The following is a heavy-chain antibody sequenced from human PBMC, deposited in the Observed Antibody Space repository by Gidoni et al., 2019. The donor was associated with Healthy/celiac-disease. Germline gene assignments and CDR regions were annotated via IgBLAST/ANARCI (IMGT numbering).Heavy chain of an antibody. J-gene: IGHJ4*02. V-gene: IGHV4-34*01. CDR2: INHSGST. Sequence: QVQLQQWGAGLLKPSETLSLTCPVYGGSFSGYYWSWIRQPPGKGLEWIGEINHSGSTNYNPSLKSRVTISVDTSKNQFSLKLSSVTAADTAVYYCARGRSSSSPQYFDYWGQGTLVTVSS. CDR3: ARGRSSSSPQYFDY. D-gene: IGHD6-6*01. CDR1: GGSFSGYY.